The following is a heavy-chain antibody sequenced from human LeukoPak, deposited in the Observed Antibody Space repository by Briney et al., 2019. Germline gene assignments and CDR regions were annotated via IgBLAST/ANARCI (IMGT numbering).Heavy chain of an antibody. D-gene: IGHD3-10*01. J-gene: IGHJ5*02. CDR1: GYTFTSYY. Sequence: ASVKVSCKASGYTFTSYYMHWVRQAPGQGLEWMGIINPSGGSTSYAQKFQGRVTMTRDTSTSTVYMELSSLRSEDTAVYYCARSGYGSGVLLGWFDPWGQGTLVTVSS. V-gene: IGHV1-46*01. CDR2: INPSGGST. CDR3: ARSGYGSGVLLGWFDP.